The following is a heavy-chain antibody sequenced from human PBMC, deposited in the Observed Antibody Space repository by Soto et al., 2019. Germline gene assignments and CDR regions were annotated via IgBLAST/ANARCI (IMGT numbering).Heavy chain of an antibody. D-gene: IGHD3-3*01. CDR3: ARDYDFWSGYGDDAFDI. CDR1: GGSISSSSYY. V-gene: IGHV4-39*02. CDR2: IYYSGST. J-gene: IGHJ3*02. Sequence: TSETQSLTCTVSGGSISSSSYYWGWIRQPPGKGLEWIGGIYYSGSTYYNPSLKSRVTISVDTSKNQFSLKLSSVTAADTAVYYCARDYDFWSGYGDDAFDIWGQGTMVTVSS.